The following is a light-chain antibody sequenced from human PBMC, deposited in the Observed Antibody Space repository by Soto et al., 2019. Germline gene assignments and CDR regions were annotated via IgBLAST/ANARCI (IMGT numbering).Light chain of an antibody. CDR2: GAS. Sequence: EIVLTQTPGTLSLSPGERATLSCRASQSVTSSYLAWYQQKPGQAPRLLIYGASTRAIGIPARFSGSGSGTEFTLTISNLQSEDFAVYFCQQYNNWPPKYTFGQGTRLEIK. CDR3: QQYNNWPPKYT. CDR1: QSVTSSY. J-gene: IGKJ5*01. V-gene: IGKV3-15*01.